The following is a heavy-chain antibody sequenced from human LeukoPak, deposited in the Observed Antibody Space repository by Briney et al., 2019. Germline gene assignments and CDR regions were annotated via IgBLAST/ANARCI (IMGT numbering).Heavy chain of an antibody. CDR1: GFTFGSYG. D-gene: IGHD3-9*01. Sequence: PGGSLRLSCAASGFTFGSYGMHWVRQAPGKGLEWVALIWYDGSNQYYADSVRGRFTISRDNSKDTLFLQMNSLRAEDTAVYYCARGSYYDILTGYPMANRGQGTMVTVSS. CDR2: IWYDGSNQ. J-gene: IGHJ3*01. V-gene: IGHV3-33*01. CDR3: ARGSYYDILTGYPMAN.